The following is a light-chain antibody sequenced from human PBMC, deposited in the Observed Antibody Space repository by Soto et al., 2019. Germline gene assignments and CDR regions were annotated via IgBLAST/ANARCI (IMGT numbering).Light chain of an antibody. CDR2: EVG. J-gene: IGLJ1*01. CDR3: CSYAGYSTLV. V-gene: IGLV2-23*02. Sequence: QSVLTQTASVSGSPGQSITISCTGTRSDVGGYNLVSWFQQSPGKVPKLIIYEVGKRPSGVSDRFSGSKTDDTASLTISGLQAEDEADYFCCSYAGYSTLVFGTGTKVTVL. CDR1: RSDVGGYNL.